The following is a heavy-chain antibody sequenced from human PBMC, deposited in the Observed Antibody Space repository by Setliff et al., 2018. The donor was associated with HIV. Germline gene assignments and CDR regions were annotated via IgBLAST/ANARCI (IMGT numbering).Heavy chain of an antibody. D-gene: IGHD3-3*01. CDR1: GYTFTSYG. Sequence: APVKVSCKASGYTFTSYGISWVRQAPGQGLEWMGWISAYNGNTNYAHKLQGRVTMTTDTSTSTAYLELRSLRSDDTAVYYCARDPYFWSGYKWFDPWGQGTLVTVSS. CDR2: ISAYNGNT. V-gene: IGHV1-18*01. CDR3: ARDPYFWSGYKWFDP. J-gene: IGHJ5*02.